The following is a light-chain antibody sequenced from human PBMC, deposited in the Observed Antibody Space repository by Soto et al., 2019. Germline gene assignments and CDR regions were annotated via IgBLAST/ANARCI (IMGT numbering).Light chain of an antibody. V-gene: IGKV1D-12*01. CDR2: GAS. Sequence: DIQMTQSPSSVSASVGDRVTIACRASQPIGSWLAWYQQKPGKAPKLLIFGASSLQGGVPSRFSGSGSGTDFTLTITSLQPDDFATYYCQQSDSFPRTSGPGTRVDIK. J-gene: IGKJ3*01. CDR1: QPIGSW. CDR3: QQSDSFPRT.